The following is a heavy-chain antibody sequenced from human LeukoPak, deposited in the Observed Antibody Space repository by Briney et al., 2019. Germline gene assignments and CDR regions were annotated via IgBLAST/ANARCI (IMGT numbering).Heavy chain of an antibody. V-gene: IGHV4-34*01. CDR3: ARWNSSSDY. J-gene: IGHJ4*02. CDR1: GGSFSGYY. Sequence: SETLSLTCAVYGGSFSGYYWSWIRQPPGKGLEWIGEINHSGSTNYNPSLKSRVTISVDTSKNQFSLKLSSVTAADTAVYYRARWNSSSDYWGQGTLVTVSS. D-gene: IGHD6-13*01. CDR2: INHSGST.